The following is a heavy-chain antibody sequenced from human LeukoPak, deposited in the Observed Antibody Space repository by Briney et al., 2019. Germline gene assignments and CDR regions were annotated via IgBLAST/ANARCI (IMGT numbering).Heavy chain of an antibody. CDR1: GGSISSGGYY. CDR2: IYHSGST. V-gene: IGHV4-30-2*01. Sequence: PSQTLSLTCTVSGGSISSGGYYWSWIRQPPGKGLEWIGYIYHSGSTYYNPSLDSRVTISVDTSKNQFSLKLSSVTAADTAVYYCARAGLEEYYDSSGQSRIHYWGQGTLVTVSS. D-gene: IGHD3-22*01. J-gene: IGHJ4*02. CDR3: ARAGLEEYYDSSGQSRIHY.